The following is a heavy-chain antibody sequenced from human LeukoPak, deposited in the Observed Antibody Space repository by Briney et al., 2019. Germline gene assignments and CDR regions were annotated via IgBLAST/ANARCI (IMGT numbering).Heavy chain of an antibody. V-gene: IGHV4-39*01. J-gene: IGHJ4*02. D-gene: IGHD6-13*01. CDR2: IYYSGST. CDR3: ARRLAGTEDC. CDR1: GGSISSSSYY. Sequence: SETLSLTCTVSGGSISSSSYYWGWIRQPPGKGLEWIGSIYYSGSTYYNPSLKSRVTISVDTSKNQSSLKLSSVTAADTAVCYCARRLAGTEDCWGQGTLVTVSS.